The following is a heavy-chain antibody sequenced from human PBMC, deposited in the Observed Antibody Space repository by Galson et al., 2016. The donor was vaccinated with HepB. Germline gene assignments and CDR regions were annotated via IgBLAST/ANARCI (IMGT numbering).Heavy chain of an antibody. J-gene: IGHJ4*02. CDR2: TYSGGST. Sequence: SLRLSCAASGFTVSSHYMTWVRQAPGKGLEWVSVTYSGGSTDYADSVKGRFTVSRDDSKNTLYLQMNSLRAEDTAVYYCARGGLGCWQCFDYWGQGTLVTVSS. CDR1: GFTVSSHY. CDR3: ARGGLGCWQCFDY. D-gene: IGHD7-27*01. V-gene: IGHV3-53*01.